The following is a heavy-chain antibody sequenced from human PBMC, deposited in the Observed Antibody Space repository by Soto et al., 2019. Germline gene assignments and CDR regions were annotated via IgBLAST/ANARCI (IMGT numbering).Heavy chain of an antibody. Sequence: QVQLVQSGAEVNKPGASVKVSCKASGYTFTSYGISWVRQAPGQGLEWMGWISAYNGNTNYAQKLQGRVTLTTDTSTSTVYMELRSVRSDGTAVYYCARGGCGWRSRDGVAFDIWGQGTMVTVSS. CDR1: GYTFTSYG. CDR3: ARGGCGWRSRDGVAFDI. D-gene: IGHD6-19*01. CDR2: ISAYNGNT. V-gene: IGHV1-18*01. J-gene: IGHJ3*02.